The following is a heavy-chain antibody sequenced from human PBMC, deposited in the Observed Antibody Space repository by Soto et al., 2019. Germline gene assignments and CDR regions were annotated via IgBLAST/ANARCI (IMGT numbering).Heavy chain of an antibody. V-gene: IGHV1-69*13. D-gene: IGHD5-12*01. J-gene: IGHJ4*02. CDR1: GGPFSSYA. CDR3: ARDLGRDGYNYPFDY. CDR2: IIPIFGTA. Sequence: SVKVSVKASGGPFSSYAISLVRQAPGQGLEWMGGIIPIFGTANYAQKFQGRVTITADESTSTAYMELSSLRSEDTAVYYCARDLGRDGYNYPFDYWGQGTLVTSPQ.